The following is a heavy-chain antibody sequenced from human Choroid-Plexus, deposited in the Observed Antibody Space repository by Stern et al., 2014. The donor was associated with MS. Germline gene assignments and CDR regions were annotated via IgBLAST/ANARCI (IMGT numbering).Heavy chain of an antibody. D-gene: IGHD2/OR15-2a*01. CDR1: GFTFGSCA. CDR3: AKDRQYLTYFFDH. V-gene: IGHV3-30*18. Sequence: GQLVQSGGGVVQPGRPLRLSCVASGFTFGSCAMHWVRQAPGKGLEWVAGVSYDGSNKYYADSVKGLFTISRDNSQNTLYMQMSSLRPEDTAVYYCAKDRQYLTYFFDHWGQGSLVTVSS. J-gene: IGHJ5*02. CDR2: VSYDGSNK.